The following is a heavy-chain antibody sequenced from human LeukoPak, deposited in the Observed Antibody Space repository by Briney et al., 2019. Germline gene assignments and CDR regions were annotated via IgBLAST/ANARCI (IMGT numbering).Heavy chain of an antibody. CDR2: INGDWSTT. CDR1: GFTFSSYW. CDR3: ARRTSSHPTYYFDY. D-gene: IGHD6-6*01. J-gene: IGHJ4*02. V-gene: IGHV3-74*01. Sequence: GGSLRLSCAASGFTFSSYWMHWVRQAPGKGRMWLSRINGDWSTTNYADSVRGRFTISRDNAQHTLYLQMNSLGAEDKAEYYCARRTSSHPTYYFDYWGQGTLLTVSS.